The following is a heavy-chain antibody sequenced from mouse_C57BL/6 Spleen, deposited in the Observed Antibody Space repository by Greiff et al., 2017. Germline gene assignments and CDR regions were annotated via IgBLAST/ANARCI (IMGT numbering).Heavy chain of an antibody. J-gene: IGHJ4*01. CDR1: GCTFTSYW. CDR2: IDPSDSET. Sequence: VQLKQPGAELVRPGSSVKLSCKASGCTFTSYWMHWVKQRPIQGLEWIGNIDPSDSETHSNQKFKDKATLTVDKSSSTAYMQLSSLTSEDSAVYYCERRSYYYAMDYGGQGTSVTVSS. V-gene: IGHV1-52*01. CDR3: ERRSYYYAMDY.